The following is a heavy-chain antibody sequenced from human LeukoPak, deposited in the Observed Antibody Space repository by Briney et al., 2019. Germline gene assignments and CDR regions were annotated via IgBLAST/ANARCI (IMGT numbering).Heavy chain of an antibody. CDR1: GFTFSIYA. V-gene: IGHV3-30-3*01. CDR3: ARDTATWVYDSSGYYEYFDY. D-gene: IGHD3-22*01. J-gene: IGHJ4*02. CDR2: ISYDGSNK. Sequence: GGSLRLSCAASGFTFSIYAMHWVRQAPGKGLEWVAVISYDGSNKYYADSVKGRFTISRDNSKNTLYLQMNSLRAEDTAVYYCARDTATWVYDSSGYYEYFDYWGQGTLVTVSS.